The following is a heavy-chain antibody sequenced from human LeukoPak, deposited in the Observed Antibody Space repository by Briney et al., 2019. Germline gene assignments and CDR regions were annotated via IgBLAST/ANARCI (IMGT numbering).Heavy chain of an antibody. CDR3: ASDYYYDSSGYQI. Sequence: GGSLRLSCAASGNYWMHWVRQAPGKGLEWVAVISYDGSNKYYADSVKGRFTISRDNSKNTLYLQMNSLRAEDTAVYYCASDYYYDSSGYQIWGQGTMVTVSS. D-gene: IGHD3-22*01. V-gene: IGHV3-30-3*01. CDR2: ISYDGSNK. CDR1: GNYW. J-gene: IGHJ3*02.